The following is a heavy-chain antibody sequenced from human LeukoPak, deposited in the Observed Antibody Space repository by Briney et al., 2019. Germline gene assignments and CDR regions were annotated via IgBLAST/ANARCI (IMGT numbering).Heavy chain of an antibody. D-gene: IGHD3-10*01. CDR3: ARVGGEDTPTERNYYGSGSYYLTPRDQRGSDY. CDR1: GYTFTSYG. V-gene: IGHV1-18*01. CDR2: ISAYNGNT. Sequence: ASVKVSCKASGYTFTSYGISWVRQAPGQGLEWMGWISAYNGNTNYAQKLQGRVTMTTDTSTSTAYMELRSLRSDDTAVYYCARVGGEDTPTERNYYGSGSYYLTPRDQRGSDYWGQGTLVTVSS. J-gene: IGHJ4*02.